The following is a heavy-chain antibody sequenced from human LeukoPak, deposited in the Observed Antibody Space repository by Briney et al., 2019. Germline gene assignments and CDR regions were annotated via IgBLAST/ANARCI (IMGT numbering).Heavy chain of an antibody. CDR3: ARDNRPLLLWFGEPAEYYYYGMDV. Sequence: GGSLRLSCAASGFTVSSNYMSWVRQAPGKGLEWVSVIYSGGSTYYADSVKGRFTISRDNSKNTLYLQMNSLRAEDTAVYYCARDNRPLLLWFGEPAEYYYYGMDVWGQGTTVTVSS. CDR1: GFTVSSNY. J-gene: IGHJ6*02. V-gene: IGHV3-66*01. D-gene: IGHD3-10*01. CDR2: IYSGGST.